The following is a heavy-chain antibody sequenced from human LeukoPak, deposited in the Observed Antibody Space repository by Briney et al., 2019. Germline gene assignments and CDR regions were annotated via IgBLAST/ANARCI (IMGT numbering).Heavy chain of an antibody. CDR3: AREGGSDFWSGYYMDY. CDR1: GGTFSSYA. J-gene: IGHJ4*02. D-gene: IGHD3-3*01. CDR2: XIPILGIA. V-gene: IGHV1-69*10. Sequence: ASVKVSCKASGGTFSSYAISWVRQAPGQGLEXXXXXIPILGIANYAQKFQGRVTITADKSTSTAYMELSSLRSEDTAVYYCAREGGSDFWSGYYMDYWGQGTLVTVSS.